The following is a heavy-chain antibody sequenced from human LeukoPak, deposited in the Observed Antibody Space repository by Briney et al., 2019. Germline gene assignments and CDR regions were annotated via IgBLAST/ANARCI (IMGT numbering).Heavy chain of an antibody. CDR1: GFTFSSYG. CDR3: ARDKDHREVVPAAIAY. CDR2: IWYDGSNK. J-gene: IGHJ4*02. Sequence: PGRSLRLSCAASGFTFSSYGMHWVRQAPGRGLEWVAVIWYDGSNKYYADSVKGRFTISRDNSKNTLYLQMNSLRAEDTAVYYCARDKDHREVVPAAIAYWGQGTLVTVSS. V-gene: IGHV3-33*01. D-gene: IGHD2-2*02.